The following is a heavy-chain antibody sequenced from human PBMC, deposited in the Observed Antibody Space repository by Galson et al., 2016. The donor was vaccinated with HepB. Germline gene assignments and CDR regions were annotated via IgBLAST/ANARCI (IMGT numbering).Heavy chain of an antibody. CDR1: GFTLSRHS. Sequence: SLRLSCAGSGFTLSRHSMNWVRQAPGKGLEWISYIPITSTTKYYADSVKGRFTISRDNAKNSLYLQMNSLGDEDTAVYYCARDDRWYYYDSSGYYYGAFDIWGRGTVVTVSS. D-gene: IGHD3-22*01. V-gene: IGHV3-48*02. CDR3: ARDDRWYYYDSSGYYYGAFDI. CDR2: IPITSTTK. J-gene: IGHJ3*02.